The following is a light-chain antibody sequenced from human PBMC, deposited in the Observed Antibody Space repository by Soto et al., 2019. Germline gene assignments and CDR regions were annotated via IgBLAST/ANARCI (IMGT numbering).Light chain of an antibody. CDR3: AA. Sequence: QLVLTQPPSVSEAPRQRVTMSCSGSSSNIGNNAVNWYQQLPGKAPKLLIYYDDLLPSGVSDRFSGSKSGTSVSLAISGLQSEDEADYYCAAFGGGTQLTVL. V-gene: IGLV1-36*01. CDR2: YDD. CDR1: SSNIGNNA. J-gene: IGLJ2*01.